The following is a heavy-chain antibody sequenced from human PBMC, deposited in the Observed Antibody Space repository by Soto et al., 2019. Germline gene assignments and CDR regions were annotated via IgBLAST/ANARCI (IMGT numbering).Heavy chain of an antibody. CDR1: GGSISSGDYY. V-gene: IGHV4-30-4*01. Sequence: PSETLSLTCTVSGGSISSGDYYWSWIRQPPGKGLEWIGYIYYSGSTYYNPSLKSRVTISVDTSKNQFSLKLSSVTAADTAVYYCARDSVAPSIVVVTADIQRYYYAMDVSAQRTTVLVSS. CDR3: ARDSVAPSIVVVTADIQRYYYAMDV. D-gene: IGHD2-21*02. CDR2: IYYSGST. J-gene: IGHJ6*01.